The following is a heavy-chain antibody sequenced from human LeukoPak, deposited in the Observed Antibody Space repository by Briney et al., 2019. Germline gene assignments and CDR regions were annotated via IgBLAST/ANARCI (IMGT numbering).Heavy chain of an antibody. D-gene: IGHD3-3*01. CDR2: IYYSGNT. CDR1: GGSISSTNYY. V-gene: IGHV4-39*01. J-gene: IGHJ5*02. Sequence: PSETLSLTCTVSGGSISSTNYYWGWIRQPPGKGLEWIGTIYYSGNTYYNPSLKSRVTIFVDTSKNHFSPKLSFVTASDTAVYYCARQRSNSGYYSNWFDPWGQGTLVTVSS. CDR3: ARQRSNSGYYSNWFDP.